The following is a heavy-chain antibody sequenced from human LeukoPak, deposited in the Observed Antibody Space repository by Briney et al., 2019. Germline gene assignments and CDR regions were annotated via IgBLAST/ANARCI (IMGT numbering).Heavy chain of an antibody. D-gene: IGHD3-22*01. CDR1: GGSISTNY. CDR3: ARCRSYDSSGYCDAVDI. Sequence: SETLSLTCTLPGGSISTNYWSWIRQPPGKGLEWIGHIYKSGSTNYSPSLQSRVSIALDTSKNQFSLKLSSVTAADTAVYYCARCRSYDSSGYCDAVDIWGQGTMVTVSS. CDR2: IYKSGST. J-gene: IGHJ3*02. V-gene: IGHV4-59*01.